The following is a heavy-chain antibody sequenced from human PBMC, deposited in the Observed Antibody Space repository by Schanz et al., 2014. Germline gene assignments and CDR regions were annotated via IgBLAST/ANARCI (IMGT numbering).Heavy chain of an antibody. CDR1: GFSFSDYS. Sequence: EVQLVESGGGLVKPGGSLRLSCAASGFSFSDYSMSWVRQAPGKGLEWVSSLSGGSSYIFYADSVKGRFTISRDNPKKTLYLQMNSLRAEDTAVYYCARDHQWLARYYMDVWGKGTTVNVSS. CDR3: ARDHQWLARYYMDV. J-gene: IGHJ6*03. V-gene: IGHV3-21*01. D-gene: IGHD6-19*01. CDR2: LSGGSSYI.